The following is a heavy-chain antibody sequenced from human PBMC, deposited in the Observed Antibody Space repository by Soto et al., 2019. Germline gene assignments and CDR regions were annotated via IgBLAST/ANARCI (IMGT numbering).Heavy chain of an antibody. V-gene: IGHV3-30*01. J-gene: IGHJ3*02. Sequence: GGSLRLSRVASGFTFRSYSFHWFRQAPGRGLEWVALVSYVGDNKYYAESIKGRFTVSRDNLKNMVFLQMDSLTPDDTALYYCARDGGQSGYYDAFDIWGQGTGVTVSS. CDR3: ARDGGQSGYYDAFDI. D-gene: IGHD3-22*01. CDR1: GFTFRSYS. CDR2: VSYVGDNK.